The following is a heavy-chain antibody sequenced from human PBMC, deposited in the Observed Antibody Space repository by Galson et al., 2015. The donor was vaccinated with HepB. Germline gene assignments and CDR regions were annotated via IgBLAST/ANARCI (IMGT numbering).Heavy chain of an antibody. CDR3: ARDVAVAVLGSFDV. CDR1: TFIFSTYS. Sequence: SLRLSCAASTFIFSTYSMNWVRQAPGKGLEWVSYISSSSTTIYYADSVKGRFTISRDNAKNSLYLQMNSLRAEDTAVYYCARDVAVAVLGSFDVWGQGTMVTVS. J-gene: IGHJ3*01. V-gene: IGHV3-48*04. D-gene: IGHD6-19*01. CDR2: ISSSSTTI.